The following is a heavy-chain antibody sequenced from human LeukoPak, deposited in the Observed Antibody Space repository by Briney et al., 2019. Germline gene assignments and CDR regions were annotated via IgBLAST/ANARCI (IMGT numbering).Heavy chain of an antibody. CDR3: ARDYDTLTGPDYYYYGMDV. CDR1: GFTFSSYS. D-gene: IGHD3-9*01. J-gene: IGHJ6*02. Sequence: PGGSLRLSCAASGFTFSSYSMNWVRQAPGKGLEWVSSISSSSSYIYYAGSVKGRFTISRDNAKNSLYLQMNSLRAEDTAVYYCARDYDTLTGPDYYYYGMDVWGQGTTVTVSS. CDR2: ISSSSSYI. V-gene: IGHV3-21*01.